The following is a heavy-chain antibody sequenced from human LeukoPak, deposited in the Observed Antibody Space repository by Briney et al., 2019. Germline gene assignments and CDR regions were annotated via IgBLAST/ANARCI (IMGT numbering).Heavy chain of an antibody. J-gene: IGHJ6*03. CDR1: GFTFSSYS. CDR3: ARGVSSTRLWFGELFARYYYYMDV. Sequence: PGGSLRLSCAASGFTFSSYSMNWVRQAPGKGLEWVPSISSSSSYIYYADSVKGRFTISRDNAKNSLYLQMNSLRAEDTAVYYCARGVSSTRLWFGELFARYYYYMDVWGKGTTVTISS. V-gene: IGHV3-21*01. CDR2: ISSSSSYI. D-gene: IGHD3-10*01.